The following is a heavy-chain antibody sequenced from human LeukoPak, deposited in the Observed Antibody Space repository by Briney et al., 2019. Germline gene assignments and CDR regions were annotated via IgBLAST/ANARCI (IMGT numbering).Heavy chain of an antibody. D-gene: IGHD1-26*01. CDR3: ARSRRIVGATTGVYYFDY. Sequence: GASVKVSCKASGGTFSSYAISWVRQAPGQGLEWMGGIIPIFGTANYAQKFQGRVTITADESTSTAYMELSSLRSEDTAVYYCARSRRIVGATTGVYYFDYWGQGTLVTVSS. V-gene: IGHV1-69*13. J-gene: IGHJ4*02. CDR1: GGTFSSYA. CDR2: IIPIFGTA.